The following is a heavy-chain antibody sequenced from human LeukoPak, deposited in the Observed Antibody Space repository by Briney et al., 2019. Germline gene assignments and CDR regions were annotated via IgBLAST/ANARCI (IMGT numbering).Heavy chain of an antibody. CDR1: GYTSTSYD. CDR2: MNPNSGNT. CDR3: ARGLDCSSTSCWGSWFDP. V-gene: IGHV1-8*01. D-gene: IGHD2-2*01. Sequence: ASVKVSCKASGYTSTSYDINWVRQATGQGLEWMGWMNPNSGNTGYAQKFQGRVTMTRNTSISTAYMELSSLRSEDTAVYYCARGLDCSSTSCWGSWFDPWGQGTLVTVSS. J-gene: IGHJ5*02.